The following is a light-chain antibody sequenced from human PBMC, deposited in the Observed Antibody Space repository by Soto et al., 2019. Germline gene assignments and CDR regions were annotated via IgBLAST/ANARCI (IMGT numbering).Light chain of an antibody. V-gene: IGLV2-8*01. CDR3: LSYADTAYV. CDR2: EVS. CDR1: SSDVGGYNY. J-gene: IGLJ1*01. Sequence: QSALTQPPSASGSPGQSVTISCAGTSSDVGGYNYVSWYQQYPGKVPKLMIYEVSERPSGVPDRFSGSKSGNTAFLTVSGLQDEDEADYYCLSYADTAYVFGTGTKVTAL.